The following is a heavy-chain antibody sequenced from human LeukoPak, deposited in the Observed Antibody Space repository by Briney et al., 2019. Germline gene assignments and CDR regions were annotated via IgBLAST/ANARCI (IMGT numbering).Heavy chain of an antibody. CDR2: ISWNSGSI. Sequence: PGRSLGLSCAASGFTFDDYAMHWVRQAPGKGLEWVSGISWNSGSIGYADSVKGRFTISRDNAKNSLYLQMNSLRAEDMALYYYAKAVGYSYGHGWFDPWGQGTLVTVSS. J-gene: IGHJ5*02. V-gene: IGHV3-9*03. D-gene: IGHD5-18*01. CDR1: GFTFDDYA. CDR3: AKAVGYSYGHGWFDP.